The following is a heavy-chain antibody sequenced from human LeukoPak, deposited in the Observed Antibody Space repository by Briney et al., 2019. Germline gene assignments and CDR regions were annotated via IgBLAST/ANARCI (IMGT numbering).Heavy chain of an antibody. Sequence: GASVKVSCKASGGTFSSYAISWVRPAPGQGLEWMGGIIPIFGTANYAQKFQGRVTITADKSTSTAYMELSSLRSEDTAVYYCARGPYSSSSPGDWYYYYYMDVWGKGTTVTVSS. CDR1: GGTFSSYA. CDR3: ARGPYSSSSPGDWYYYYYMDV. CDR2: IIPIFGTA. J-gene: IGHJ6*03. D-gene: IGHD6-6*01. V-gene: IGHV1-69*06.